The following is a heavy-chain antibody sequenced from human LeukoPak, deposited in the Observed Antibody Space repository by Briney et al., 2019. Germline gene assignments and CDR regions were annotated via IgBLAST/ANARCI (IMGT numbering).Heavy chain of an antibody. CDR2: LSGSGGDT. D-gene: IGHD6-6*01. J-gene: IGHJ4*02. CDR3: AKGAPSSSSIFDF. Sequence: GGSLRLSRVASGFTFGHNAMAWVRQAPGKRLEWVSALSGSGGDTFYADSVKGRFTISRDNSKNTLYLQLSSLRPDDTAVYYCAKGAPSSSSIFDFWGPGTLVTVSS. CDR1: GFTFGHNA. V-gene: IGHV3-23*01.